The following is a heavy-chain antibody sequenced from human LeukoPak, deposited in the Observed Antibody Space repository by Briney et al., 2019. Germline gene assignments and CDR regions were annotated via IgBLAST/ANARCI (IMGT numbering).Heavy chain of an antibody. J-gene: IGHJ4*02. Sequence: GSLRLSFAASGFTFSNSEMNWVRPAPGKGLEWVSYISSSGRTIYYADSVKGRFTITRDNAKNPLYLQVNSLRAEDTAVYYCARGSLAIFDWGQGTLVTVSS. CDR1: GFTFSNSE. V-gene: IGHV3-48*03. CDR2: ISSSGRTI. D-gene: IGHD3-9*01. CDR3: ARGSLAIFD.